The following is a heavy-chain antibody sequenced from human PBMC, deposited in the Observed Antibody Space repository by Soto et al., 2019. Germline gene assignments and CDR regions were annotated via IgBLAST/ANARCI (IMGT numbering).Heavy chain of an antibody. Sequence: VASVKVSCKASGYTFTSYAMHWVRQAPGQRLEWMGWINAGNGNTKYSQKFQGRVTITRDTSASTAYMELSSLRSEDTAVYYCAGVKYSSGPYYYGMDVWGQGTTVTVSS. D-gene: IGHD6-19*01. CDR3: AGVKYSSGPYYYGMDV. CDR2: INAGNGNT. V-gene: IGHV1-3*01. CDR1: GYTFTSYA. J-gene: IGHJ6*02.